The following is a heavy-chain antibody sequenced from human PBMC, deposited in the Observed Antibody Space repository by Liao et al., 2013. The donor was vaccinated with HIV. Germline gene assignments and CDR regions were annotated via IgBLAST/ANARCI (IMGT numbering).Heavy chain of an antibody. J-gene: IGHJ4*02. CDR2: IYYSGST. Sequence: QLQLQESGPGLVKPSETLSLTCTVSGGSISSSIYYWGWIRQPPGKGLEWIGSIYYSGSTYYNPSLKSRVTISVDTSKNQFSLKLSSVTAADTAVYYCSRGGGSSVVAATNGGFWSPYYYFDSWGQGTLVTVSS. CDR1: GGSISSSIYY. CDR3: SRGGGSSVVAATNGGFWSPYYYFDS. V-gene: IGHV4-39*07. D-gene: IGHD3-3*01.